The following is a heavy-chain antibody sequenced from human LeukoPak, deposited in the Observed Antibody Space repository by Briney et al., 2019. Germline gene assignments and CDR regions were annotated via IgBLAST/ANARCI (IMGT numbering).Heavy chain of an antibody. CDR2: IYYSGST. D-gene: IGHD5-18*01. CDR1: GGSFSGYY. V-gene: IGHV4-59*01. J-gene: IGHJ3*02. Sequence: SETLSLTCAVYGGSFSGYYWSWIRQPPGKGLEWIGYIYYSGSTNYNPSLKSRVTISVDTSKNQFPLKLSSVTAADTAVYYCASGYSYGFTFDIWGQGTMVTVSS. CDR3: ASGYSYGFTFDI.